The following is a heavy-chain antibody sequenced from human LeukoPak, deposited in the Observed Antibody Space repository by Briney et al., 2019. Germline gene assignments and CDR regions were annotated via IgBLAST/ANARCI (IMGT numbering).Heavy chain of an antibody. V-gene: IGHV3-48*02. CDR3: VRDAAYSAFNM. J-gene: IGHJ3*02. CDR1: GFAFNTYS. D-gene: IGHD4-11*01. Sequence: GGSLRLSCAASGFAFNTYSMNWVHQAPGKGLQWVSSITTSSTTKYYADSVKGRFTISRDNAKNSLYLQMDSLRDEDTAVYYCVRDAAYSAFNMWGQGTMVTVSS. CDR2: ITTSSTTK.